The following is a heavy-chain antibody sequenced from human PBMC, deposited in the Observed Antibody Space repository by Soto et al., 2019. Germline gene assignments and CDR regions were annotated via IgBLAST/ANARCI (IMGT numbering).Heavy chain of an antibody. CDR1: GYTFTSYG. Sequence: ASVKVSCKASGYTFTSYGISWVRQAPGQGLERMGWISAYNGNTNYAQKLQGRGTMTTDTSTSTAYMELRRLRSDDTAVYYCAREKSYVSSGYYAAYDFDYWGQGTLVTVSS. J-gene: IGHJ4*02. D-gene: IGHD3-22*01. CDR2: ISAYNGNT. V-gene: IGHV1-18*01. CDR3: AREKSYVSSGYYAAYDFDY.